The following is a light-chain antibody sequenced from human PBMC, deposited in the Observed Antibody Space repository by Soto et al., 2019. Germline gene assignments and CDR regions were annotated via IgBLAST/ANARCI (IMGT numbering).Light chain of an antibody. CDR1: QSISSW. Sequence: DIQMTQSPSTLSASVGDRVTITCRASQSISSWLAWYQQKPGNAPKLLIYDASSLESGVPSRFSGSGSGTEFTLTISSLQPDDFATYYCQQYNSYSRVYTFGQGTKLEIK. CDR3: QQYNSYSRVYT. V-gene: IGKV1-5*01. CDR2: DAS. J-gene: IGKJ2*01.